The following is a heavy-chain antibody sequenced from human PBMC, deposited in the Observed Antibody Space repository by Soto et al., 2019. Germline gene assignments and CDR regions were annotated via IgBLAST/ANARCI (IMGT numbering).Heavy chain of an antibody. V-gene: IGHV1-69*12. CDR2: IIPIFGTA. D-gene: IGHD6-13*01. CDR1: GGTFSSYA. CDR3: ARLSQHPSPLYYYYYGMDV. J-gene: IGHJ6*02. Sequence: QVQLVQSGAEVKKPGSSVKVSCKASGGTFSSYAISWVRQAPGQGLEWMGGIIPIFGTANYAQKFQGRVTIPAPYSTSTSYMELSSLRSEDTAVYYCARLSQHPSPLYYYYYGMDVCCQGTTVTVSS.